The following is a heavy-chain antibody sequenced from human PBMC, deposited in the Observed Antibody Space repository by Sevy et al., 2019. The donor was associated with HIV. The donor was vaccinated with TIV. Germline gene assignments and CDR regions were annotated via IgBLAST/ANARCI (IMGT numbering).Heavy chain of an antibody. CDR3: ARAVINYYDSSGYYYGTDY. V-gene: IGHV1-69*13. CDR2: IIPIFGTA. J-gene: IGHJ4*02. CDR1: GGTFSGYA. Sequence: ASVKVSCKASGGTFSGYAISWVRQAPGQGLEWMGGIIPIFGTANYAQKFQGRVTITADESTSTAYMELSSLRSEDTAVYYCARAVINYYDSSGYYYGTDYWGQGTLVTVSS. D-gene: IGHD3-22*01.